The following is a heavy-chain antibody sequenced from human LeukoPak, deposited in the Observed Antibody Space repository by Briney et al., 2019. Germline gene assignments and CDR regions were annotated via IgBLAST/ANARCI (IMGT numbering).Heavy chain of an antibody. J-gene: IGHJ4*02. CDR1: GYSFTSYD. CDR3: ARSRGVWFGDFDY. D-gene: IGHD3-10*01. Sequence: ASVKVSCKASGYSFTSYDINWVRQATGQGPEWMGWMSPKSGASGFARHFQGRVTLTRDTSITTAYMELSSLISDDTAVYYCARSRGVWFGDFDYWGQGSLVTVSS. CDR2: MSPKSGAS. V-gene: IGHV1-8*01.